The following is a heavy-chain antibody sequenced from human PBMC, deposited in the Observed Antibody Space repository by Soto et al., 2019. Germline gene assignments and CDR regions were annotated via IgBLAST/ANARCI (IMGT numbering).Heavy chain of an antibody. V-gene: IGHV4-34*01. CDR1: GGSFSAYS. D-gene: IGHD3-3*01. CDR3: ARARFDSWSHIYYGLDV. Sequence: SETLSLTCGVYGGSFSAYSWTWLRQSPGKGLEWIGEITHGGSTDYNPALKSRLVMSVDTSKNQFSLRVTSVTAADAAVYFCARARFDSWSHIYYGLDVWGQGTTVTVS. CDR2: ITHGGST. J-gene: IGHJ6*02.